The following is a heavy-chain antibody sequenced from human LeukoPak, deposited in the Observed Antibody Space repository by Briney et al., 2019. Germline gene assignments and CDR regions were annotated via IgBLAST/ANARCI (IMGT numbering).Heavy chain of an antibody. CDR1: GYTFTSYG. V-gene: IGHV1-18*01. CDR3: ARGSYFDY. CDR2: ISAYNGYT. Sequence: ASVKVSCTASGYTFTSYGISWVRQAPGQGLEWMGWISAYNGYTTYAQKLQGRVTMTTDTSTSTAYMELRTLTSDDTAVYYCARGSYFDYWGQGTLVTVSS. J-gene: IGHJ4*02.